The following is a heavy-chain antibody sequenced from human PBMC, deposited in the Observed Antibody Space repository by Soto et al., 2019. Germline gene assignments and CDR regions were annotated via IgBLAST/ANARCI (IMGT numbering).Heavy chain of an antibody. CDR1: GYTFTSYG. D-gene: IGHD5-18*01. V-gene: IGHV1-18*01. J-gene: IGHJ6*02. CDR3: ARVKYSPTYYYHYGMDV. Sequence: QVQLVQSGAEVKKPGASVKVSCKASGYTFTSYGISWVRQAPGQGLEWMGWISAYNGNTNYAQKLQGRVTMTTDTSTRTAYMELRRLRSDDTAVDYCARVKYSPTYYYHYGMDVWGQGTTVTVSS. CDR2: ISAYNGNT.